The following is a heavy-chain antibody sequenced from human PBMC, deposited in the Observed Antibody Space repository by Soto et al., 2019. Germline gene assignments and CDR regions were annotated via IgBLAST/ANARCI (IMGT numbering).Heavy chain of an antibody. V-gene: IGHV3-74*01. CDR2: INSDGSST. CDR3: ARVRITVTRFRTADY. CDR1: GFTFSSYW. J-gene: IGHJ4*02. D-gene: IGHD4-4*01. Sequence: HPGGSLRLSCAASGFTFSSYWMHWVRQAPGKGLVWVSRINSDGSSTSYADSVKGRFTISRDNAKNTLYLQMNSLRAEDTAVYYCARVRITVTRFRTADYWGQGTLVTVSS.